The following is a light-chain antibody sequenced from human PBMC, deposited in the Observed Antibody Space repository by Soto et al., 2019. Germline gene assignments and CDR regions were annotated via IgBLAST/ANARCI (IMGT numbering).Light chain of an antibody. CDR3: QQDYNLPWT. CDR1: QSVRSDY. J-gene: IGKJ1*01. Sequence: EIGLTQSPYTLSLSPGQRATLTCRASQSVRSDYFAWYQQKPGQAPRVIIYGASTRATGIPDRFSGSGSETDFTLTISSLQPEDFAVYYCQQDYNLPWTFGHGTKVDI. V-gene: IGKV3D-7*01. CDR2: GAS.